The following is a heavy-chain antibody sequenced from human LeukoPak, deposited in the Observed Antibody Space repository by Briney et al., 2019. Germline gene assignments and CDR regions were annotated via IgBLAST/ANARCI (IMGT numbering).Heavy chain of an antibody. Sequence: PGGSLRLSCAASGFTFSDYYMSWIRQAPGKGLEWVSYISSSGSTIYYADSVKGRFTISRDNAKNSLYLQMNSLRAEDTAVYYCARDRPGEQWLVSGGDYWGQGTLVTVSS. J-gene: IGHJ4*02. CDR2: ISSSGSTI. CDR3: ARDRPGEQWLVSGGDY. CDR1: GFTFSDYY. D-gene: IGHD6-19*01. V-gene: IGHV3-11*01.